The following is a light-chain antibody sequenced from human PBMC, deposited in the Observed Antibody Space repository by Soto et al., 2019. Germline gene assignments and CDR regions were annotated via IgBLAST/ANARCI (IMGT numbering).Light chain of an antibody. Sequence: EIVLTQSPGTLSLSPGERATISCRASQSVSSSYLAWYQQRPGQAPRLLIYGASSRATGIPDRFSGSGSGTDFTLSISRLEPEDFAVYYCQQYGSSPLTFGGGAKAEIK. CDR3: QQYGSSPLT. J-gene: IGKJ4*01. V-gene: IGKV3-20*01. CDR1: QSVSSSY. CDR2: GAS.